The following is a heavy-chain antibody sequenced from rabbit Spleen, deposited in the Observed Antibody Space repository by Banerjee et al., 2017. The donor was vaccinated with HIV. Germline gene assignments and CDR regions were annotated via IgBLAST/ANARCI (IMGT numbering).Heavy chain of an antibody. D-gene: IGHD1-1*01. CDR2: INIVTGKS. Sequence: QSLEESGGDLVKPGASLTLTCTASGFDLSSYWVWWVRQAPGKGLEWIACINIVTGKSVYASWAKGRFIMSRTSSTTVTLQMTSLTAADTATYFCARDLVAVIGWNFNLWGPGTLVTVS. V-gene: IGHV1S40*01. CDR3: ARDLVAVIGWNFNL. CDR1: GFDLSSYW. J-gene: IGHJ4*01.